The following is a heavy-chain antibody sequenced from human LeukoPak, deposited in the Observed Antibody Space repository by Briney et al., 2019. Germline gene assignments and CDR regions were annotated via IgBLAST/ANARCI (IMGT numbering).Heavy chain of an antibody. V-gene: IGHV1-18*01. D-gene: IGHD1-1*01. CDR2: ISAYNGNT. J-gene: IGHJ4*02. CDR3: ARVLTTGTTSYFDY. CDR1: GYTFTSYG. Sequence: ASVKVSCKASGYTFTSYGISWVRQAPGQGLEWMGWISAYNGNTNYAQKLQGRVTMTTDKSKSTAYMELRSLRSDDTAVYYCARVLTTGTTSYFDYWGQGTLVTVSS.